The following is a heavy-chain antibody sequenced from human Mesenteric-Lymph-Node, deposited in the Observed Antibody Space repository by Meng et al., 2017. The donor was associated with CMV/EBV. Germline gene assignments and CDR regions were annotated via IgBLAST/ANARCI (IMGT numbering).Heavy chain of an antibody. CDR2: FSRDGEST. Sequence: GESLKISCEASGFAFSSHAMSWVRQAPGKGLEWVSGFSRDGESTYYADSVRGRFTISRDNSKSMLCLQMDSLRAEDTAAYYCAKGSRDGYNGLFDYWGQGALVTVSS. CDR3: AKGSRDGYNGLFDY. J-gene: IGHJ4*02. D-gene: IGHD5-24*01. CDR1: GFAFSSHA. V-gene: IGHV3-23*01.